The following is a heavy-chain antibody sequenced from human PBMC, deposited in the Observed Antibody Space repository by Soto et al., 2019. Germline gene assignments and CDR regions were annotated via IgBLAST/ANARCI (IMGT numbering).Heavy chain of an antibody. Sequence: GGSLRLSCAASGFTFSSYWMHWVRQAPGKGLVWVSRINSDGSSTSYADSVKGRFTISRDNAKNTLYLQMNSLRAEDTAVYYCARDAFYDSSGYYIYNWFDPWGQGTRGTAPQ. CDR2: INSDGSST. V-gene: IGHV3-74*01. D-gene: IGHD3-22*01. CDR3: ARDAFYDSSGYYIYNWFDP. CDR1: GFTFSSYW. J-gene: IGHJ5*02.